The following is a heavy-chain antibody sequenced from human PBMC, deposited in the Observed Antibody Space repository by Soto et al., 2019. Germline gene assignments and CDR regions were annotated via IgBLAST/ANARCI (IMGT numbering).Heavy chain of an antibody. CDR1: GFTFSSCA. J-gene: IGHJ3*02. V-gene: IGHV3-23*01. D-gene: IGHD3-22*01. CDR3: AKDERITMIVVVTHDAFDI. Sequence: GGSLRLSCAASGFTFSSCAMSWVRQAPGKGLECVSAISGSGGSTYYADSVKGRFTISRDNSKNTLYLQMNSLRAEDTAVYYCAKDERITMIVVVTHDAFDIWGQGTMVTVSS. CDR2: ISGSGGST.